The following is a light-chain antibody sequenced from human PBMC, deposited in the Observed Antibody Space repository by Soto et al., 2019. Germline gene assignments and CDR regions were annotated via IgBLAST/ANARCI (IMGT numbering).Light chain of an antibody. Sequence: QSALTQPASVSGSPGQSIAISCTGTNSDVGGYNYVSWYQQHPGKAPKLMIYDVSVRPSGVSDRFSGSKSDNTASLTITGLQAEDEAHYYCSSYTASSTVVFGGGTKLTVL. J-gene: IGLJ2*01. CDR3: SSYTASSTVV. CDR1: NSDVGGYNY. CDR2: DVS. V-gene: IGLV2-14*01.